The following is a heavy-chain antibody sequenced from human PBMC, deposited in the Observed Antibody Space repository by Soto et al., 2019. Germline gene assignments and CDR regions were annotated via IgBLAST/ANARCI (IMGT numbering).Heavy chain of an antibody. V-gene: IGHV3-23*01. J-gene: IGHJ4*02. CDR2: ITGSGGDT. CDR3: AKGSAAARPYYFDY. Sequence: PGGSLGLSCAASGFSFSIYVMSWVRQAPGMGLEWVSAITGSGGDTYCADSLKGRFTTSRDNSKNTLYLQVNSLRVEDTAVYYCAKGSAAARPYYFDYWGQGTLVTVSS. CDR1: GFSFSIYV. D-gene: IGHD6-6*01.